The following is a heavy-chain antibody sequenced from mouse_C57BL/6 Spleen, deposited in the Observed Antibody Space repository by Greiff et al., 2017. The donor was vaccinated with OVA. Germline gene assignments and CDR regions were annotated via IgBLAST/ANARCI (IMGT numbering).Heavy chain of an antibody. D-gene: IGHD2-12*01. CDR2: ISSGSSTI. CDR1: GFTFSDYG. CDR3: ARRETYYSDCGVAY. Sequence: EVMLVESGGGLVKPGGSLKLSCAASGFTFSDYGMHWVRQAPEKGLEWVASISSGSSTIYYADKVKGRFTISRDNAKNTLFLQMTSLRSEDTAMYYGARRETYYSDCGVAYWGQGTLVTVSA. V-gene: IGHV5-17*01. J-gene: IGHJ3*01.